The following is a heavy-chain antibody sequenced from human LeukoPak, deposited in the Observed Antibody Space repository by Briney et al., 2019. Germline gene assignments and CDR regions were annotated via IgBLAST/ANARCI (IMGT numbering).Heavy chain of an antibody. V-gene: IGHV5-51*01. D-gene: IGHD4-17*01. Sequence: GESLKISCKGSGYSFTSYWIGWVRQMPGKGPEWMGIIYPDDSDTRYSPSFQGQVSISADKSISTAYLHWSSLTASDTAMYYCARLSYGDSSLDKWGQGTLVIVSS. J-gene: IGHJ4*02. CDR1: GYSFTSYW. CDR2: IYPDDSDT. CDR3: ARLSYGDSSLDK.